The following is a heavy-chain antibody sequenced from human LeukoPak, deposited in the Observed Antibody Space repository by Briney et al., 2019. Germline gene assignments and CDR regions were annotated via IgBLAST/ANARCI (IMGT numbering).Heavy chain of an antibody. CDR3: ARERGDSSGSFYY. J-gene: IGHJ4*02. CDR1: GGSISSYY. CDR2: IYYSGST. D-gene: IGHD3-22*01. Sequence: ASETLSLTCTVSGGSISSYYWSWIRQPAGKGLDWIGYIYYSGSTNYNPSLKSRVTISVDTSKNQFSLKLRSVPAADTAVSYCARERGDSSGSFYYWSQGTLVTVSS. V-gene: IGHV4-59*01.